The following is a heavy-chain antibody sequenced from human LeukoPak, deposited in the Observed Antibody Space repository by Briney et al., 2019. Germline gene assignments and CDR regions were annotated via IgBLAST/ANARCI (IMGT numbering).Heavy chain of an antibody. CDR2: ITYDRNTK. CDR3: TKDYSSGWYGGIDY. V-gene: IGHV3-30*18. Sequence: GRSLRLSCAASGFAISNCGMHWVRQAPGKGLEWVAVITYDRNTKYYLDSVKGRFTISRDNSKNTLYLQMSSLRGEDTAVYYCTKDYSSGWYGGIDYWGQGTLVTVSS. J-gene: IGHJ4*02. CDR1: GFAISNCG. D-gene: IGHD6-19*01.